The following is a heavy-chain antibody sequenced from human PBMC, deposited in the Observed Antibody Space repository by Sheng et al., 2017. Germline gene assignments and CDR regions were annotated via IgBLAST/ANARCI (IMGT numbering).Heavy chain of an antibody. CDR1: GYTFKGYY. D-gene: IGHD3-22*01. CDR3: ARDDYYYYDTSGSVGWFDP. Sequence: QVQLVQSGAEVKKPGASVKVSCKASGYTFKGYYIHWVRQVPRQGLEWMGWINPNNGATKYAQKFQGRVTMTRDTSISTAYIELSRLTSDDTAIYYCARDDYYYYDTSGSVGWFDPWGQGALVTVSS. CDR2: INPNNGAT. J-gene: IGHJ5*02. V-gene: IGHV1-2*02.